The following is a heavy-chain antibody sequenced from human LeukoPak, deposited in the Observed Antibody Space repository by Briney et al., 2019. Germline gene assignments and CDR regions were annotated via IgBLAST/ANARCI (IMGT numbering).Heavy chain of an antibody. CDR3: ARAYYSINWFVP. D-gene: IGHD4-11*01. Sequence: LSGGSLRLSCVASGFTFSSYWTSWVRQAPGRGLEWVANIKQDGSDKYYVDSVKGRFTISRDNAKNSLYLQMNSLRVEDTAVYYCARAYYSINWFVPWGQGTLVTVSS. J-gene: IGHJ5*02. CDR1: GFTFSSYW. V-gene: IGHV3-7*01. CDR2: IKQDGSDK.